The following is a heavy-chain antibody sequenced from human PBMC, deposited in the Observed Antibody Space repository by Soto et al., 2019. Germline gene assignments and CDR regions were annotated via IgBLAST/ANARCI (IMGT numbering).Heavy chain of an antibody. CDR2: MNPNSGNT. CDR1: GYTFTSHD. J-gene: IGHJ4*02. D-gene: IGHD4-17*01. Sequence: QVQLVQSGAEVKKSGASVKVSCKASGYTFTSHDINWVRQATGQGLEWMGWMNPNSGNTGYAQKCQGRVTMTRNTSVSTAYMELSSLGSEETAVYYCAGWDYGFCARFDCWGQGTLVTVSS. V-gene: IGHV1-8*01. CDR3: AGWDYGFCARFDC.